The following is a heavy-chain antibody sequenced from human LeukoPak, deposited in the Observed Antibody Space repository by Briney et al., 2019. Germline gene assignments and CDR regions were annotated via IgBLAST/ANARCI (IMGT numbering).Heavy chain of an antibody. CDR2: IIPIFGTA. J-gene: IGHJ4*02. CDR3: ARAGDTAMVTLDY. V-gene: IGHV1-69*13. D-gene: IGHD5-18*01. CDR1: GGTFSSYA. Sequence: ASVKVSCKASGGTFSSYAISWVRQAPGQGLEWMGEIIPIFGTANYAQKFQGTVTITADESTSTAYMELSSLRSEDTAVYYCARAGDTAMVTLDYWGQGTLVTVSS.